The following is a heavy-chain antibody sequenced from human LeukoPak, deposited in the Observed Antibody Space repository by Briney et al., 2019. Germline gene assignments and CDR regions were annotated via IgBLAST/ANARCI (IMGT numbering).Heavy chain of an antibody. D-gene: IGHD6-13*01. CDR3: ARVSSSWPHYYFDY. Sequence: SETLSLTCTVSGGSISSYYWSWIRQPPGKGLEWIGYIYYSGSTNYNPSLKSRVTISVDTSKNQFSLNLSSVTAADTAVYYCARVSSSWPHYYFDYWGQGTRVTASS. CDR1: GGSISSYY. CDR2: IYYSGST. V-gene: IGHV4-59*12. J-gene: IGHJ4*02.